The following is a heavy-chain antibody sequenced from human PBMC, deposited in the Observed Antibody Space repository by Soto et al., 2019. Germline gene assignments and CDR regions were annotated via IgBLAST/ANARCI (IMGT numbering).Heavy chain of an antibody. J-gene: IGHJ5*02. CDR3: ARGSFSSSSSWFDP. Sequence: KASETLSLTCTVSGGSISSDANFWSWIRQLPGRGLEWIGYISYTGRTYYTPSLNSRLTISLDTSKNLSSLRLSAVTAADTAVYFCARGSFSSSSSWFDPWGQGTLVTVSS. V-gene: IGHV4-31*03. CDR1: GGSISSDANF. D-gene: IGHD6-6*01. CDR2: ISYTGRT.